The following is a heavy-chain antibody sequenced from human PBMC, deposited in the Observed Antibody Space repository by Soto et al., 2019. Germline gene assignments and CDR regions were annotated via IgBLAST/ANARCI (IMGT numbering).Heavy chain of an antibody. J-gene: IGHJ5*02. V-gene: IGHV4-34*01. CDR3: ARAPSSIAVAGYNWFDP. D-gene: IGHD6-19*01. CDR2: INHSGST. Sequence: QVQLQQWGAGLLKPSETLSLTCAVYGGSFSGYYWSWIRQPPGKGLEWIGEINHSGSTNYNPSLKSRVTISVDTSKNQFSLKLSSVTAADTAVYYCARAPSSIAVAGYNWFDPWGQGTLVTVSS. CDR1: GGSFSGYY.